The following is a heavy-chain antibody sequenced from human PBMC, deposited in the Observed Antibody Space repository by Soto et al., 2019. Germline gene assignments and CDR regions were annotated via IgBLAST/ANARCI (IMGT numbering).Heavy chain of an antibody. CDR1: RFTFSNYA. CDR2: IGSSGFNT. Sequence: GGSLRLSCAASRFTFSNYAMNWVRQAPGKGLEWVSVIGSSGFNTHYADSVKGRFTVSRDNSKSTLYLQMNSLRAEDTAIYYCAKGGSSSSSPLDYWGRGTQVTV. J-gene: IGHJ4*02. CDR3: AKGGSSSSSPLDY. D-gene: IGHD2-2*01. V-gene: IGHV3-23*01.